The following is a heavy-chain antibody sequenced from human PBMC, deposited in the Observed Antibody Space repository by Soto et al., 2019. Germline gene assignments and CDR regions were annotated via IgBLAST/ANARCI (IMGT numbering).Heavy chain of an antibody. CDR3: AKDLDVVVPAANWFDP. CDR2: ISGSGGST. V-gene: IGHV3-23*01. D-gene: IGHD2-2*01. Sequence: GSLRLSCAASGFTFSSYAMSWVRQAPGKGLEWVSAISGSGGSTYYADSVKGRFTISRDNSKNTLYLQMNSLRAEDTAVYYCAKDLDVVVPAANWFDPWGQGTLVTVSS. J-gene: IGHJ5*02. CDR1: GFTFSSYA.